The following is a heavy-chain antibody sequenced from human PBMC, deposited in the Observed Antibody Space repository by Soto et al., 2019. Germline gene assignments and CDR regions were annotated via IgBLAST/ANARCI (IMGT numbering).Heavy chain of an antibody. Sequence: QITLKEAGPTLVRPTQTLTLTCTFSGFSLSTNGVGVGWIRQPPGGALEWLALIYWDDEQQFSPSLKSRLTIAKDTSRNQVVLTMTYMDPVDTARYYCARNADYYGPAFDYWGRGTQVTVSS. D-gene: IGHD3-10*01. V-gene: IGHV2-5*02. J-gene: IGHJ4*02. CDR2: IYWDDEQ. CDR3: ARNADYYGPAFDY. CDR1: GFSLSTNGVG.